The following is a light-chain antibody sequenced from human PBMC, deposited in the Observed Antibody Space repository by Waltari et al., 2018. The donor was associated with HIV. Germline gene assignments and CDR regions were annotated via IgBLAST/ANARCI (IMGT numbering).Light chain of an antibody. J-gene: IGLJ1*01. Sequence: QSALTQPASVSGSPGQSITISCTGTSSDVGGYNSVSWYQLHPGKAPKLMIYAVNNRPSGVSNRFSGSKSDNTASLTISGLQAEDEADYYCSSYTSTSTVYVFGTGTEVTVL. CDR1: SSDVGGYNS. CDR2: AVN. CDR3: SSYTSTSTVYV. V-gene: IGLV2-14*03.